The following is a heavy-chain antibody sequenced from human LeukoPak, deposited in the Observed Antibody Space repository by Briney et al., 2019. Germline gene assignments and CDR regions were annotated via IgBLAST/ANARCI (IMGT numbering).Heavy chain of an antibody. D-gene: IGHD3-9*01. J-gene: IGHJ4*02. V-gene: IGHV3-21*01. CDR3: ARPYYDILTGYNPYFDY. CDR2: ITSSSTSM. CDR1: GFTFTTYS. Sequence: GGSLRLSCAASGFTFTTYSMNWVRQAPGKGLEWVSSITSSSTSMYYADSVKGRVTISRDNAKNSLYLQMISLRAEDTAVYYCARPYYDILTGYNPYFDYWGQGTLVTVSS.